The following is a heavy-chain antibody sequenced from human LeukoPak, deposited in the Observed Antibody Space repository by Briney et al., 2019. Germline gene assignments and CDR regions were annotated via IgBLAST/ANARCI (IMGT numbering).Heavy chain of an antibody. V-gene: IGHV4-39*07. CDR3: ATEIQNIAGRVY. CDR1: GGSISTSGSY. Sequence: SETLSLTCTVSGGSISTSGSYWGWVRQPPGKGLEWIGIIYHSGSTYYNPSLKSRVSISVDTSKNQFSLNLSSVTAADTAVYYCATEIQNIAGRVYWGQGTLVTVSS. D-gene: IGHD6-6*01. CDR2: IYHSGST. J-gene: IGHJ4*02.